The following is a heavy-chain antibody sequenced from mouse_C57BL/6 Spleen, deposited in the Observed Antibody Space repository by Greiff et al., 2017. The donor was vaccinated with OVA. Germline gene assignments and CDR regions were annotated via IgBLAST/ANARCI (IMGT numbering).Heavy chain of an antibody. CDR2: IYPGDGDT. CDR3: ARHGSSPFDY. V-gene: IGHV1-80*01. Sequence: VHLVESGAELVKPGASVKISCKASGYAFSSYWMNWVKQRPGKGLEWIGQIYPGDGDTNYNGKFKGKATLTADKSSSTAYMQLSSLTSEDSAVYFCARHGSSPFDYWGQGTTLTVSS. CDR1: GYAFSSYW. J-gene: IGHJ2*01. D-gene: IGHD1-1*01.